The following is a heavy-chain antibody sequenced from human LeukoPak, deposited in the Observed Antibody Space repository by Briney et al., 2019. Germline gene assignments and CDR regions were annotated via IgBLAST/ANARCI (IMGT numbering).Heavy chain of an antibody. V-gene: IGHV3-30*03. Sequence: PGGSLRLSCAASGFTFSSYGMHWVRQAPGKGLEWVAVISYDGSNKYYADSVKGRFTISRDNSKNTLYLQMNSLRAEDTAVYYCARDMGRDEIYYYYYGMDVWGQGTTVTVSS. CDR1: GFTFSSYG. D-gene: IGHD3-10*01. CDR2: ISYDGSNK. J-gene: IGHJ6*02. CDR3: ARDMGRDEIYYYYYGMDV.